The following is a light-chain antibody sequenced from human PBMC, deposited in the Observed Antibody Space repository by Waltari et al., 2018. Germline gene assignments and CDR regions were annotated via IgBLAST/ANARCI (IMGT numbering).Light chain of an antibody. V-gene: IGKV1-6*01. Sequence: AIQMTQSPSSLSASVGDRVTITCRASQGIRNDLGWYQQRPGKAPILLIYAASSLQSGVPSRFSGSGSGTGFTLTISSLQPEDFGTYYCLQDYSYPWTFGQGTKVEIK. J-gene: IGKJ1*01. CDR3: LQDYSYPWT. CDR2: AAS. CDR1: QGIRND.